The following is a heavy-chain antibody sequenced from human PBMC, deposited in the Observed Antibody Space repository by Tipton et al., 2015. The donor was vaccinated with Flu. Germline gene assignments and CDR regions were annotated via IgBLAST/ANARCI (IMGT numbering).Heavy chain of an antibody. Sequence: SLRLSCAASGFTVSSNYMSWVRQAPGKGLEWVSVIYSGGSTYYADSVKGRFTISRDNSKNTRYLQMNSLRAEDTAVYYCARDRIVGATWRRYYFDYWGQGTLVTVSS. J-gene: IGHJ4*02. CDR2: IYSGGST. V-gene: IGHV3-66*02. CDR1: GFTVSSNY. CDR3: ARDRIVGATWRRYYFDY. D-gene: IGHD1-26*01.